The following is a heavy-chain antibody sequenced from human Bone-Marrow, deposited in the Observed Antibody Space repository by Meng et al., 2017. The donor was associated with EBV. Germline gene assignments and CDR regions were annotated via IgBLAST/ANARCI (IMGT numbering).Heavy chain of an antibody. CDR3: ARIGYSSGWYATDY. D-gene: IGHD6-19*01. J-gene: IGHJ4*02. CDR1: GGSVNTGSYY. Sequence: QVQLQESGPGLVKPSETLSLTCIVSGGSVNTGSYYWSWIRQPPGKGLEYLGHVYYTARTNYNPSLKSRVSISVDTSKNHFSLRLNSATAADTAIYYCARIGYSSGWYATDYWGQGTLVTVSS. CDR2: VYYTART. V-gene: IGHV4-61*03.